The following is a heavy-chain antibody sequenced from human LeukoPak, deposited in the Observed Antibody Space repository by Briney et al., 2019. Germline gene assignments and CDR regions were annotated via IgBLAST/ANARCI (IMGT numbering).Heavy chain of an antibody. V-gene: IGHV1-2*02. CDR1: GYTFSDYY. CDR2: INPNSGGT. Sequence: ASLKVSCKASGYTFSDYYMHWVRQAPGQGLEWMGWINPNSGGTNYAQNFQGRVTMTRDTSINTAYMELSRLTSDDTAVYYCARGPLQSDWYYFDYWGQGILVTVSS. J-gene: IGHJ4*02. CDR3: ARGPLQSDWYYFDY. D-gene: IGHD3/OR15-3a*01.